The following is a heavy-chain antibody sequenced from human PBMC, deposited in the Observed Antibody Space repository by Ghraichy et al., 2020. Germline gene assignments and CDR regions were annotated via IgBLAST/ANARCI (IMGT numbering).Heavy chain of an antibody. D-gene: IGHD6-13*01. V-gene: IGHV3-21*01. CDR1: GFTFNTYK. Sequence: GESLNISCAASGFTFNTYKMNWVRQTPGKGLEWVASITSDSRDIYYADSVKGRFTISRDNAESSLYLQMNSLRAEDTAVYYCASPFPSWYGDSLGYWGRGTLVTVSS. CDR3: ASPFPSWYGDSLGY. J-gene: IGHJ4*02. CDR2: ITSDSRDI.